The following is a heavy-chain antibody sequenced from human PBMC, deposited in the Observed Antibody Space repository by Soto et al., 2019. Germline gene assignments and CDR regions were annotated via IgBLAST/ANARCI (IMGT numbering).Heavy chain of an antibody. Sequence: GGSLRLSCAASGFTFSSYGMHWVRQAPGKGLEWVAVIWYDGSNKYYADSVKGRFTISRDNSKNTLYLQMNSLRAEDTAVYYCARGGYSSRRGVDAFDIWGQGTMVTVSS. D-gene: IGHD6-13*01. CDR2: IWYDGSNK. J-gene: IGHJ3*02. V-gene: IGHV3-33*01. CDR3: ARGGYSSRRGVDAFDI. CDR1: GFTFSSYG.